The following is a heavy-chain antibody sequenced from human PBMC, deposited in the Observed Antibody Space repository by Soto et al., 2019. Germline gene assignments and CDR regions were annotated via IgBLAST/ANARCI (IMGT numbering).Heavy chain of an antibody. CDR2: IYYSGRT. CDR3: ARESTYYDILTGYSRYNWFDP. Sequence: SERRCRPGTAAAGSISSGSYHVGRIRHPPGNRLEWIGSIYYSGRTYYNPPLRSRVTISVDTSKNQFSLKLSSVTAADTAVYYCARESTYYDILTGYSRYNWFDPWGQGTLVTVS. CDR1: AGSISSGSYH. J-gene: IGHJ5*02. D-gene: IGHD3-9*01. V-gene: IGHV4-39*01.